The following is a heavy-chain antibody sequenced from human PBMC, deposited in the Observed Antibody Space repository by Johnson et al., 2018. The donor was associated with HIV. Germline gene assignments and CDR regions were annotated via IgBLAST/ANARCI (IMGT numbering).Heavy chain of an antibody. CDR3: ARAIGDGYPGMKAFDI. V-gene: IGHV3-30*04. D-gene: IGHD5-24*01. J-gene: IGHJ3*02. Sequence: QMQLVESGGVVVQPGGSLRLSCAASGFTFDDYTMHWVRQAPGKGLEWLIVISYDGSNTYYADSVKGRFTISRDNSKNTLYLQMKSLRAGDTAVYYCARAIGDGYPGMKAFDIWGQGTMVTVSS. CDR1: GFTFDDYT. CDR2: ISYDGSNT.